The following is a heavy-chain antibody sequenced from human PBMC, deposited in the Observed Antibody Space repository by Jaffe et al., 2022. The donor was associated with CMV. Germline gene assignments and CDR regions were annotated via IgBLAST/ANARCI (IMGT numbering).Heavy chain of an antibody. CDR3: ARRVGSRRYWYFDL. V-gene: IGHV5-10-1*03. D-gene: IGHD2-15*01. CDR1: GYSFSSYW. CDR2: IDPGDSYT. Sequence: EQLEQSGAEVKKPGESVTISCRASGYSFSSYWINWVRQMPGRGLEWVGRIDPGDSYTQYSPSFQGHVTISVDKSTTTAYLQWSSLKASDTAMFYCARRVGSRRYWYFDLWGRGTLVIVSS. J-gene: IGHJ2*01.